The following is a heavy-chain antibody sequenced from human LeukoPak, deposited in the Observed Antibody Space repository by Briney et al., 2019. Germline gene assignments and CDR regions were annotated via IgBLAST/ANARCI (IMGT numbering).Heavy chain of an antibody. CDR3: ARDSGYEFRGYYYYYSMDV. J-gene: IGHJ6*02. V-gene: IGHV3-7*01. D-gene: IGHD5-12*01. Sequence: TGGSLRLSCAASGFTFSSYWMSWVRQAPGKGLEWVANIKQDGSEKYYVDSVKGRFTISRDNAKNSLYLQMNSLRAEDTAVYYCARDSGYEFRGYYYYYSMDVWGQGTTVTVSS. CDR2: IKQDGSEK. CDR1: GFTFSSYW.